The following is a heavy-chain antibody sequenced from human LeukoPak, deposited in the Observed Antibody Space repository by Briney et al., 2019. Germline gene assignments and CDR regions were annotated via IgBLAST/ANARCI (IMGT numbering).Heavy chain of an antibody. CDR1: GFTFSSYS. Sequence: AGGSLRPSCAASGFTFSSYSMNWVRQAPGKGLEWVSYISSGGRTIYYADSVKGRFTISRDNAKNSLYLQMNSLRAEDTAVYYCARVKGLLRHDSFDIWGQGTMVTVSS. V-gene: IGHV3-48*04. CDR3: ARVKGLLRHDSFDI. D-gene: IGHD3-22*01. J-gene: IGHJ3*02. CDR2: ISSGGRTI.